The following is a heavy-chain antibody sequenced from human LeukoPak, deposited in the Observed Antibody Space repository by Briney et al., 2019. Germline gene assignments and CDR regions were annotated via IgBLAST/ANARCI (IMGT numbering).Heavy chain of an antibody. V-gene: IGHV3-13*01. CDR2: IGTASDT. CDR3: ARGPPRGKYYYMDV. J-gene: IGHJ6*03. D-gene: IGHD1-1*01. Sequence: QAGGSLRLSCAASGFIFSSFDMHWVRQPTGQGLEWVSTIGTASDTYYPGSVEGRFTLSRDNAKNSLYLQMNSLTAGDTAVYYCARGPPRGKYYYMDVWGKGTTVTVSS. CDR1: GFIFSSFD.